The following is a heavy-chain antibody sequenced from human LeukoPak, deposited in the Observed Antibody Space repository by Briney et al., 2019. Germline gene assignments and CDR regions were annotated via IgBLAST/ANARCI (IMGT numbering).Heavy chain of an antibody. CDR1: GYSISSGYY. Sequence: PSETLSLTCTVSGYSISSGYYWGWIRPPPGKGLEWIGSIYHSGSTYYNPSLKSRVTISVDTSKNQFSLKLSSVTAADTAVYYCAEFSSGWYSEANYWGQGTLVTVSS. V-gene: IGHV4-38-2*02. J-gene: IGHJ4*02. CDR3: AEFSSGWYSEANY. D-gene: IGHD6-19*01. CDR2: IYHSGST.